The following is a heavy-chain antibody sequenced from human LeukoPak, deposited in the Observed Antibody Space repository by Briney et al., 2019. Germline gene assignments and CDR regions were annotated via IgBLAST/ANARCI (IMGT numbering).Heavy chain of an antibody. J-gene: IGHJ6*02. Sequence: GGSLRLSCAASGFTFSSYAMSWVRQAPGKGLEWVSGISSSAGSTYYADSVKGRFTISRDNSKNTLYLQMNSPRAEDTAVYYCANGPVATDSTYYGMDVWGQGTTVTVSS. CDR1: GFTFSSYA. CDR3: ANGPVATDSTYYGMDV. CDR2: ISSSAGST. D-gene: IGHD5-12*01. V-gene: IGHV3-23*01.